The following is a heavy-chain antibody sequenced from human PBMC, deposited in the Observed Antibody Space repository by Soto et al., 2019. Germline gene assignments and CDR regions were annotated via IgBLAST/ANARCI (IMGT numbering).Heavy chain of an antibody. D-gene: IGHD3-22*01. J-gene: IGHJ3*02. CDR3: ASTYYYDSSGYPNDAFDI. CDR1: GGSFSGYY. Sequence: PSETLSLTCAVYGGSFSGYYWSWIRQPPGKGLEWIGEINHSGSTNYNPSLKSRVTISVDTSKNQFSLKLSSVTAADTAVYYCASTYYYDSSGYPNDAFDIWGQGTMVTVSS. CDR2: INHSGST. V-gene: IGHV4-34*01.